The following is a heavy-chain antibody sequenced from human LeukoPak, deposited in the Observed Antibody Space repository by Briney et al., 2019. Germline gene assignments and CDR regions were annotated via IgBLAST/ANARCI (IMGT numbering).Heavy chain of an antibody. V-gene: IGHV4-39*07. D-gene: IGHD3-9*01. CDR2: IYYSGST. J-gene: IGHJ6*03. CDR3: ARESLRYFDSAYYYMDV. Sequence: PSETLSLTCTVSGGSISSSSYYWGWIRQPPGKGLEWIGSIYYSGSTYYNPSLKSRVTISVDTSKNQFSLKLSSVTAADTAVYYCARESLRYFDSAYYYMDVWGKGTTVTVSS. CDR1: GGSISSSSYY.